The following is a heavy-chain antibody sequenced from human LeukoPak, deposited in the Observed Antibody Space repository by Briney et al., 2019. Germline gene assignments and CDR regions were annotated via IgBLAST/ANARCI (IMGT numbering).Heavy chain of an antibody. CDR3: ARVISNPTRYYFDY. V-gene: IGHV1-18*04. J-gene: IGHJ4*02. Sequence: ASVRVSCKASGYTFTGYYMHWVRQAPGQGLEWMGWTSSYNRNTKYEQKFQGRVTMTTDTSTSTAYMELRSLRSDDTAVYYCARVISNPTRYYFDYWGQGTLVTVSS. CDR2: TSSYNRNT. D-gene: IGHD3-10*01. CDR1: GYTFTGYY.